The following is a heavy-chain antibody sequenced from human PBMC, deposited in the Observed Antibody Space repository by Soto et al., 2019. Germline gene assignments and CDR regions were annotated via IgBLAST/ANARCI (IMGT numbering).Heavy chain of an antibody. Sequence: QVQLVQSGAEVKKPGSSVKVSCKASGGTFSSYTISWVRQAPGQGLEWMGRIIPILGIANYAQKFQGRVTITADKSTSTAYMELSSLRSEDTAVYYCAIPVGYSCFPPDYYGMDVWGQGTTVTVSS. D-gene: IGHD5-12*01. CDR1: GGTFSSYT. J-gene: IGHJ6*02. V-gene: IGHV1-69*02. CDR2: IIPILGIA. CDR3: AIPVGYSCFPPDYYGMDV.